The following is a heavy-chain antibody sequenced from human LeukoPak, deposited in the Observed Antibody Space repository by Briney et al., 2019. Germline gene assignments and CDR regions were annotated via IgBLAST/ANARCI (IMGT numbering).Heavy chain of an antibody. Sequence: KASETLSLTCAVYGGSFSGYYWSWIRQPPGKGLEWIGEINHSGSTNYNPSLKSRVTISVDTSKNQFSLKLSSVTAADTAVYYCARRVYYYDSSGYPFDYWGQGTLVTVSS. CDR1: GGSFSGYY. CDR2: INHSGST. J-gene: IGHJ4*02. CDR3: ARRVYYYDSSGYPFDY. V-gene: IGHV4-34*01. D-gene: IGHD3-22*01.